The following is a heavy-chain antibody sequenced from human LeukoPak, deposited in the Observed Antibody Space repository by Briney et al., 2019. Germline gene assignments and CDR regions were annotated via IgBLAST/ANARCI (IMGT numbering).Heavy chain of an antibody. CDR2: IKQDGSEK. CDR1: GFTFSSYW. Sequence: PGGSLRLSCAASGFTFSSYWMSWVRQAPGKGLEWVANIKQDGSEKYYVDSVKGRFTISRDNAKNSLYLQMNSLRAEDTAVYYCARAPYSSSSEFDPWGQGTLVTVSS. CDR3: ARAPYSSSSEFDP. J-gene: IGHJ5*02. D-gene: IGHD6-6*01. V-gene: IGHV3-7*01.